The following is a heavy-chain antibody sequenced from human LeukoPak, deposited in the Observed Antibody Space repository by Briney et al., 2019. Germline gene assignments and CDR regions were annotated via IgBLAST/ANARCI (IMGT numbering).Heavy chain of an antibody. Sequence: SVKVSCKASGGTFRSYAISWGRQAPGQGLEWMGGIIPIFGTANYAQKFQGRVTITTDESTSTAYMELSSLRSEDTAVYYCARGLGYCSGGSCYVGLYYYYMDVSGERTTVTVSS. J-gene: IGHJ6*03. D-gene: IGHD2-15*01. CDR2: IIPIFGTA. CDR1: GGTFRSYA. CDR3: ARGLGYCSGGSCYVGLYYYYMDV. V-gene: IGHV1-69*05.